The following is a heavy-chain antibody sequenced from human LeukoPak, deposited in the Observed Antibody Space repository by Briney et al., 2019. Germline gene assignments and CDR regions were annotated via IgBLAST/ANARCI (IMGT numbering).Heavy chain of an antibody. CDR1: GFTFSSYA. J-gene: IGHJ5*02. D-gene: IGHD6-6*01. CDR3: ARDSLPWYSSSSKDWFDP. V-gene: IGHV3-30*04. CDR2: ISYDGSNK. Sequence: GGSLRLSCAASGFTFSSYAMHWVRQAPGKGLEWVAVISYDGSNKYYADSVKGRFTISRDNSKNTLYLQVNSLRAEDTAVYYCARDSLPWYSSSSKDWFDPWGQGTLVTVSS.